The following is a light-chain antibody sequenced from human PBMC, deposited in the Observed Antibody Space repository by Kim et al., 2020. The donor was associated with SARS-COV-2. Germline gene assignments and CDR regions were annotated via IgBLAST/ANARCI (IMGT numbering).Light chain of an antibody. CDR1: QGIINY. V-gene: IGKV1-27*01. J-gene: IGKJ3*01. Sequence: SSLRNRFTVTCLASQGIINYLAWYQQKPGKVPKLLIYAASTLQSGVPSRFSGSGSETDFTLTISSLQPEDVATYYCQKYNSAPFTFGPRTKVDIK. CDR3: QKYNSAPFT. CDR2: AAS.